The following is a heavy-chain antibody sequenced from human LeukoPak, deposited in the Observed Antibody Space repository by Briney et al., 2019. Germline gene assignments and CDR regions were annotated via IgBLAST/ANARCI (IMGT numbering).Heavy chain of an antibody. V-gene: IGHV3-23*01. J-gene: IGHJ4*02. CDR1: GFTFSGFS. CDR2: VTNSGGST. Sequence: GGSLRLSCAASGFTFSGFSMTWVRQAPGKGLEWVSSVTNSGGSTYYADSVKGRFTNSRDNSKNTLYLQMNSLRAEDTAVYYCARNSRVVPAAKPSDYWGQGTLVTVSS. D-gene: IGHD2-2*01. CDR3: ARNSRVVPAAKPSDY.